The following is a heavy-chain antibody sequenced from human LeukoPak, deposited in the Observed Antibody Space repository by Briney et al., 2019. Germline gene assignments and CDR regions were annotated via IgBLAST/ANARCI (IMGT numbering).Heavy chain of an antibody. V-gene: IGHV3-30*02. D-gene: IGHD3-10*01. CDR2: IRYDGSNK. CDR1: GFTFSSYG. J-gene: IGHJ4*02. CDR3: AKDLKYYYGSGSPRSGY. Sequence: GGSLRLSCAASGFTFSSYGMHWVRQAPGKGLERVAFIRYDGSNKYYADSVKGRFTISRDNSKNTLYLQMNSLRAEDTAVYYCAKDLKYYYGSGSPRSGYWGQGTLVTVSS.